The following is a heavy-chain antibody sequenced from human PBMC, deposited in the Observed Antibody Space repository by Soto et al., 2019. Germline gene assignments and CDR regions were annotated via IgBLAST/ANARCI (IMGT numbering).Heavy chain of an antibody. CDR1: GGSISSSSYY. CDR3: ARRPHSRSLDY. Sequence: TLSLTCTVSGGSISSSSYYWGWIRQPPGKGLEWIGSIYYSGSTYYNPSLKSRVTISVDTSKNQFSLKLSSVTAADTAVYYCARRPHSRSLDYWGQGTLVTSPQ. CDR2: IYYSGST. D-gene: IGHD6-13*01. J-gene: IGHJ4*02. V-gene: IGHV4-39*01.